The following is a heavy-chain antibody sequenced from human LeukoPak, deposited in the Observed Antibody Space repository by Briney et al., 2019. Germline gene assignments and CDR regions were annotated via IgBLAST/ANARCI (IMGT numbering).Heavy chain of an antibody. J-gene: IGHJ2*01. CDR3: ARRRQLVRPGSYWYFDL. Sequence: PSETLSLTCAVYGGSFSGYYWSWIRQPPGRGLEWIGEINHSGSTNYNPSLKSRVTISVDTSKNQFSLKLSSVTAADTAVYYCARRRQLVRPGSYWYFDLWGRGTLVTVSS. V-gene: IGHV4-34*01. CDR2: INHSGST. CDR1: GGSFSGYY. D-gene: IGHD6-6*01.